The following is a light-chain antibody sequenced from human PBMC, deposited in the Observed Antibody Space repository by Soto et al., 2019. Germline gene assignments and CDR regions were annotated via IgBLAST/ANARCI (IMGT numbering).Light chain of an antibody. CDR1: QSISSW. J-gene: IGKJ2*01. V-gene: IGKV1-5*03. Sequence: DIQMTQSPATLSTSVGARVTITCSASQSISSWLAWYQQKPGKAPKLLIYRASNLQSGVPSRFGGSGSGTEFTLTISSLQPDDFATYYCQRYVGSSLTFGQGTKLEIK. CDR2: RAS. CDR3: QRYVGSSLT.